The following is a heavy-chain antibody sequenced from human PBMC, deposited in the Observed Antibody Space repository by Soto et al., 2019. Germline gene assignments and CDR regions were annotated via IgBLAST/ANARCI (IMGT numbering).Heavy chain of an antibody. CDR1: GGSISSGDYY. CDR2: IYYSGTT. V-gene: IGHV4-30-4*01. J-gene: IGHJ6*02. Sequence: SETLSLTCSVSGGSISSGDYYWSWIRQPPGKGLEWIGYIYYSGTTYYNPSLKSRVTISVDTSKNQFSLKVSSVTAADAAVYYCARALIKLWPHYYYGMDVWGQGTTVTVS. D-gene: IGHD5-18*01. CDR3: ARALIKLWPHYYYGMDV.